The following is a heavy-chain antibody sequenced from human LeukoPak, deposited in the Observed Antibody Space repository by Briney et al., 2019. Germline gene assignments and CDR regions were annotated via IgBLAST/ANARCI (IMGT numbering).Heavy chain of an antibody. CDR2: ITGGGGTT. Sequence: GVSVTLSCAAYGFAFSNYAMVWHRQPPGMGREWVLAITGGGGTTYYADSVKGRFTISRDNSKNTLYLQMNSLRGEDTAVYSCAKGRNGDNVAEAADIWGQGTLVTVSS. J-gene: IGHJ3*02. CDR1: GFAFSNYA. CDR3: AKGRNGDNVAEAADI. D-gene: IGHD4-17*01. V-gene: IGHV3-23*01.